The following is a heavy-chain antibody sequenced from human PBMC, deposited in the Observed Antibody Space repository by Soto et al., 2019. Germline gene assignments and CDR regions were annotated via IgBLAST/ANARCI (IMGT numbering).Heavy chain of an antibody. D-gene: IGHD6-19*01. J-gene: IGHJ4*02. CDR1: GYTFTSYA. V-gene: IGHV1-3*01. CDR3: ARAVAVPADFDY. CDR2: INAGNGNT. Sequence: EASVKVSSKASGYTFTSYAMHWVRQAPGQRLEWMGWINAGNGNTKYSQKFQGRVTITRDTSASTAYMELSSLRSEDTAVYYCARAVAVPADFDYWGQGTLVTVSS.